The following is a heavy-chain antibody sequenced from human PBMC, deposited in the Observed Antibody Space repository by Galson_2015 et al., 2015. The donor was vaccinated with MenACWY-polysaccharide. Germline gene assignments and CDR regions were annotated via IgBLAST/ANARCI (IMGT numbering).Heavy chain of an antibody. J-gene: IGHJ4*02. Sequence: PRLSCAASGFNFDSYAMHWVRQGPGKGLEWVSLIRGDGITTDYADSVKGRFTVSRDNSKNSLYLQMNSLRAEDTAFYYCAKDYGDFGPDFWGQGTLVTVSS. CDR2: IRGDGITT. D-gene: IGHD4-17*01. V-gene: IGHV3-43*02. CDR3: AKDYGDFGPDF. CDR1: GFNFDSYA.